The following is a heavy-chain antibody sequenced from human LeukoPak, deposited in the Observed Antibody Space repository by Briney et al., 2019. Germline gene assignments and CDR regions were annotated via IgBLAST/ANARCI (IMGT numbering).Heavy chain of an antibody. V-gene: IGHV3-23*01. D-gene: IGHD2-8*02. Sequence: GGSLRLSCKASESRVGHSAMGCGRQAPGKGLEWVSADASSTTSTYYAKSVRGRFTISRDNSMNTVYLQMNSLRVDDTAVYYCGKAPLDTCTGVVCHYLDVWGKGTTVIVSS. CDR1: ESRVGHSA. CDR3: GKAPLDTCTGVVCHYLDV. J-gene: IGHJ6*03. CDR2: DASSTTST.